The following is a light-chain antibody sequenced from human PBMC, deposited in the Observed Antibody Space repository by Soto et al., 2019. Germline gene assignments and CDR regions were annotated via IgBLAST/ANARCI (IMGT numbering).Light chain of an antibody. CDR3: QQYDTYWT. J-gene: IGKJ1*01. CDR2: KAS. CDR1: QSISNW. V-gene: IGKV1-5*03. Sequence: DIQMTHSPSTLSASLVYIVIITCRASQSISNWLAWYQQKPGKAPNLLIYKASSLKSGVPSRFSGSGSGTEFTLTISSLQPDDFATYYCQQYDTYWTFGQGTKVDIK.